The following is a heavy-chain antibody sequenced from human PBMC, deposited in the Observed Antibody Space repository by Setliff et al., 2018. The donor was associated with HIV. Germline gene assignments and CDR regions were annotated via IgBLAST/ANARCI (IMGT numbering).Heavy chain of an antibody. J-gene: IGHJ4*02. D-gene: IGHD3-10*01. Sequence: GGSLRLSCVASGFSFRSYSMNWVRQAPGKGLEWISYISPSSDGNDYADSVKGRFTISRDNAKNSLYLEMNSLRAEDTAVYYCARGAYGSGSYEINCWGQGTLVTVSS. CDR1: GFSFRSYS. CDR3: ARGAYGSGSYEINC. CDR2: ISPSSDGN. V-gene: IGHV3-48*01.